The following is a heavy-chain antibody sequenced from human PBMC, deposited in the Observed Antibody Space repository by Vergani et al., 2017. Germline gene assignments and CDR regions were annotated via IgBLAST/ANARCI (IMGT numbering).Heavy chain of an antibody. CDR3: AHTNTLI. J-gene: IGHJ4*02. D-gene: IGHD2-15*01. CDR1: GFSVTTSGVG. V-gene: IGHV2-5*01. Sequence: QITLKESGPTQVKPTQTLTLTCTFSGFSVTTSGVGVCWIRQPPGKALEWLALIYGNDEKYYSPSLNDRLTITKDTSKNQVVLTMANMDPVDTATYYCAHTNTLIWGQGTLVTVSS. CDR2: IYGNDEK.